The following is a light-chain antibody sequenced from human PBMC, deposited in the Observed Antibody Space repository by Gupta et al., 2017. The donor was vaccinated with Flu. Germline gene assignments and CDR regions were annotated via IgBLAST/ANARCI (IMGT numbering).Light chain of an antibody. CDR2: AS. CDR3: QQYASLPLA. J-gene: IGKJ4*01. Sequence: ASYLETGVPSRFSGSGSGTHFTFTISPLQPEDTATYYCQQYASLPLAFGGGTKVEIK. V-gene: IGKV1-33*01.